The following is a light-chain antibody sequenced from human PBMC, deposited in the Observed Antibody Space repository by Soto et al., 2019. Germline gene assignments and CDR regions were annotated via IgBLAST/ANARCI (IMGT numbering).Light chain of an antibody. V-gene: IGKV3-20*01. CDR2: VAS. CDR1: QSVRSNY. CDR3: QQYGSSPYT. J-gene: IGKJ2*01. Sequence: EIVLTQSPGTLSLSSGERVTLSCRASQSVRSNYLAWYQQKPGQAPRLLIYVASTRATGIPDRYSGSGSGTDFTLTISRLEPEDFAVYYCQQYGSSPYTFGQGTKLEI.